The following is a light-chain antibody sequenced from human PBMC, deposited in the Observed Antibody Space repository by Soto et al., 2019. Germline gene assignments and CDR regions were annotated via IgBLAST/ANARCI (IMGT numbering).Light chain of an antibody. CDR1: QTISSW. CDR2: KAS. V-gene: IGKV1-5*03. CDR3: QLYSSYSEA. Sequence: DIQMTQSPSTLSGSVGDRVTITCRASQTISSWLAWYQQKPGKAPKLLIYKASTLKSGVPSRFSGSGSGTEFTLTISSLQPDDFATYYCQLYSSYSEAFGQGTKVELK. J-gene: IGKJ1*01.